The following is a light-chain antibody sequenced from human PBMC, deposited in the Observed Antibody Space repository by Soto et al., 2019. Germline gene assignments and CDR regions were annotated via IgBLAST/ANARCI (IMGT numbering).Light chain of an antibody. CDR1: QSVSGN. V-gene: IGKV3-15*01. CDR3: QQYNNWLIT. CDR2: GAS. J-gene: IGKJ5*01. Sequence: EIVMTQSPATLSVSPGERATLSCRASQSVSGNLAWYQQKPGQAPSLLIYGASTRATGLPARFSGSGSGTEFTLTISSLQSEDFAVYYCQQYNNWLITFGQGTRREIK.